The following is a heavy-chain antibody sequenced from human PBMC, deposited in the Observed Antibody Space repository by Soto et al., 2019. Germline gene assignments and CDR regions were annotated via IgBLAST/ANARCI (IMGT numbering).Heavy chain of an antibody. CDR1: GGSISSSSYY. CDR2: IYYSGST. Sequence: SETLSLTCTVSGGSISSSSYYWGWIRQPPGKGLEWIGSIYYSGSTYYNPSLKSRVTISVDTSKNQFSLKLSSVTAADTAVYYCARDTMGGGGTSLEIYGMEVWGQGTTVTVSS. J-gene: IGHJ6*02. V-gene: IGHV4-39*07. D-gene: IGHD1-26*01. CDR3: ARDTMGGGGTSLEIYGMEV.